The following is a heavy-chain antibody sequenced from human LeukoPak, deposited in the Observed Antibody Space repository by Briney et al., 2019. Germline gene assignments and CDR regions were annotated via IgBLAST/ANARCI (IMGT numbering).Heavy chain of an antibody. CDR2: ISSSSSTI. CDR3: AREGYDYGDYFDY. CDR1: GFTFSSYS. Sequence: GGSLRLSCTASGFTFSSYSMHWVRQAPGKGLEWVSYISSSSSTIYYADSVKGRFTISRDNAKNSLYLQMNSLRAEDTAVYYCAREGYDYGDYFDYWGQGTLVTVSS. D-gene: IGHD4-17*01. V-gene: IGHV3-48*01. J-gene: IGHJ4*02.